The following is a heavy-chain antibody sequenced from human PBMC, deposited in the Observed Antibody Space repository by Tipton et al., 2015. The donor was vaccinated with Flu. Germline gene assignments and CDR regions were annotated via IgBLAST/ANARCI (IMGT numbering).Heavy chain of an antibody. V-gene: IGHV3-NL1*01. CDR3: ARSGYSYGYVDL. CDR2: IYTGGRT. Sequence: SLRLSCAASGFTFSSYGMHWVRQAPGKGLEWVAVIYTGGRTHYADSVRGRFTISRDNSKNTLYLQMNSLKAEDTAIYYCARSGYSYGYVDLWGQGAPVTVSS. J-gene: IGHJ5*02. D-gene: IGHD5-18*01. CDR1: GFTFSSYG.